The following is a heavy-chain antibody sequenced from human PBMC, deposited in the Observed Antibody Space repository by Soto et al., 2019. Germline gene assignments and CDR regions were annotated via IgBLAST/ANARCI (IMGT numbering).Heavy chain of an antibody. J-gene: IGHJ6*02. CDR3: AKDGFCSGGSCPWYYGMDV. Sequence: GGSLRLSCAASGFTFSSYGMHWVRQAPGKGLEWVAVISYDGSNKYYADSVKGRFTISRDNSKNTLYLQMNSLRAEDTAVYYCAKDGFCSGGSCPWYYGMDVWGQGTTVTVSS. CDR2: ISYDGSNK. CDR1: GFTFSSYG. V-gene: IGHV3-30*18. D-gene: IGHD2-15*01.